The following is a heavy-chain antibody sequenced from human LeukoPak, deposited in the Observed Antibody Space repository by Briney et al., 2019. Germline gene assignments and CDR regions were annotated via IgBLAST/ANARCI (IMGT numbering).Heavy chain of an antibody. D-gene: IGHD3-22*01. Sequence: PGGSLRLSCAASGLTVSSNYMSWVRQAPGKGLEWVSLIYSGSSTYYADSVKGRFTISRDNAKNSLYLQMNSLRAEDTAVYYCAGYYYDSSGYYYESAFDIWGQGTMVTVSS. J-gene: IGHJ3*02. CDR1: GLTVSSNY. V-gene: IGHV3-53*01. CDR3: AGYYYDSSGYYYESAFDI. CDR2: IYSGSST.